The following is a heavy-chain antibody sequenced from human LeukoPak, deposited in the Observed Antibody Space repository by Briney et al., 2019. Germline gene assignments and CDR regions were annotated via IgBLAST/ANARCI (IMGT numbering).Heavy chain of an antibody. CDR1: GGSISSSSYY. D-gene: IGHD4-11*01. V-gene: IGHV4-39*01. J-gene: IGHJ4*02. CDR2: INHSGST. Sequence: PSETLSLTCTVSGGSISSSSYYWSWIRQPPGKGLEWIGEINHSGSTNYNPSLKSRVTISVDTSKNQFSLKLSSVTAADTAVYYCARLWHYSNFDYWGQGTLVTVSS. CDR3: ARLWHYSNFDY.